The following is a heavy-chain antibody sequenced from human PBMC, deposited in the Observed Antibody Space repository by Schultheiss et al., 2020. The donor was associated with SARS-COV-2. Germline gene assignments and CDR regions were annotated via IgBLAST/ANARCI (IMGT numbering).Heavy chain of an antibody. D-gene: IGHD2/OR15-2a*01. CDR2: IYWNDDK. CDR1: GFSLSTSGVG. Sequence: SGPTLVKPTQTLTLTCTFSGFSLSTSGVGVGWIRQPPGKALEWLALIYWNDDKRYSPSLKSRLTITKDTSKNQVVLTMTNMDPVDTATYYCAHRRDFPRAGWYFDYWGQGTLVTVSS. CDR3: AHRRDFPRAGWYFDY. J-gene: IGHJ4*02. V-gene: IGHV2-5*01.